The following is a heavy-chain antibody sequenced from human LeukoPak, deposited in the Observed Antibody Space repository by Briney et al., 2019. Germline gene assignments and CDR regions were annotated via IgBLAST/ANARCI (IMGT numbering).Heavy chain of an antibody. CDR2: ISDGGTI. CDR1: GGSISRNSYS. V-gene: IGHV4-39*01. CDR3: ARHVTADNWFDP. J-gene: IGHJ5*02. Sequence: SETLSLTCTVSGGSISRNSYSWGWIRQPPGKGLEWIGSISDGGTIHYNPSLKSRVTILVDTSKKQVSLKVNAVTAADTAVYYCARHVTADNWFDPWGQGTLVTVSS.